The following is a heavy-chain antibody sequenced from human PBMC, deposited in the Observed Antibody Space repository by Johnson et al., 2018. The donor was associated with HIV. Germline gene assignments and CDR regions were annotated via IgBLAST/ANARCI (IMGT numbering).Heavy chain of an antibody. CDR1: GISFSDYY. Sequence: QVQLVESGGGLVKPGGSLRLSCAASGISFSDYYMSWIRQAPGRGLEWISYISSRGRAAYYADSVKGRFTISRDNAKNSLYLQMNSLRAEDTAFYYCARDFVAFGECTAFDIWGQGTMVTVSS. J-gene: IGHJ3*02. CDR3: ARDFVAFGECTAFDI. CDR2: ISSRGRAA. V-gene: IGHV3-11*01. D-gene: IGHD3-10*01.